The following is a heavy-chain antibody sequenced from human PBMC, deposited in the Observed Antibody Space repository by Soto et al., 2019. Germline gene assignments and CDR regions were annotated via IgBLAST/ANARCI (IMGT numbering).Heavy chain of an antibody. D-gene: IGHD3-10*01. Sequence: EVQLVESGGGLVKPGGSLRLSCAASGFSFRSYYLNWVRQAPGRGLEWVSSISPSSSFLSYADSVKGRFTISRDNAKSSVHLQMNSLRAEDTAVYFCARVVTDYGSGSPYYSDYWGPGTLVTVSS. CDR2: ISPSSSFL. J-gene: IGHJ4*02. V-gene: IGHV3-21*06. CDR1: GFSFRSYY. CDR3: ARVVTDYGSGSPYYSDY.